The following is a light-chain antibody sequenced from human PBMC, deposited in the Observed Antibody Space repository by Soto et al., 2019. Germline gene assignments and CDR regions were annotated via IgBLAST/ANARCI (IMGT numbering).Light chain of an antibody. CDR3: HQRQSWPRT. Sequence: ELVWKQSPATLSSFPGDRFTLSCRASQYINTRLAWYQHRPGQAPRLLIYQTSIRAAGIPARFSASGTGTDFTLTISDVQPEDFAVYYCHQRQSWPRTFGQGTKVDIK. V-gene: IGKV3-11*01. CDR1: QYINTR. J-gene: IGKJ1*01. CDR2: QTS.